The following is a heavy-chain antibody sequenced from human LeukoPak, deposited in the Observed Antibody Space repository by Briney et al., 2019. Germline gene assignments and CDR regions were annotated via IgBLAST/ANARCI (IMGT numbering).Heavy chain of an antibody. CDR3: ARDPYGGDNWFDP. Sequence: PGGSLRLSCAASGFTFSSYSMNWVRQAPGKGLEWVSSISSSSSYIYYADSVKGRFTISRDNAKNSLYLQMNSLGAEDTAVYYCARDPYGGDNWFDPWGQGTLVTVSS. D-gene: IGHD4-23*01. CDR2: ISSSSSYI. V-gene: IGHV3-21*01. J-gene: IGHJ5*02. CDR1: GFTFSSYS.